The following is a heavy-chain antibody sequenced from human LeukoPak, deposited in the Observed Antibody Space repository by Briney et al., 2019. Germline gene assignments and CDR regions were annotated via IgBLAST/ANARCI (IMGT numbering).Heavy chain of an antibody. V-gene: IGHV1-69*05. CDR1: GGTFSSYA. CDR2: IIPIFGTA. J-gene: IGHJ4*02. CDR3: ARAGRALWFGELYLDY. Sequence: SVKVSCKASGGTFSSYAISWVRQAPGQGLEWMGGIIPIFGTANYAQKFQGRVTITTDESTSTAYMELSSLRSEDTAVYYCARAGRALWFGELYLDYWGQGTLVTVSS. D-gene: IGHD3-10*01.